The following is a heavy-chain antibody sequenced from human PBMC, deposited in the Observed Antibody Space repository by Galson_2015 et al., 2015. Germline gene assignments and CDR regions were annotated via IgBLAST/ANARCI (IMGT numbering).Heavy chain of an antibody. Sequence: SLRLSCAASGFTFSDYYMSWIRQAPGKGLEWVSYISSSGSTIYYADSVKGRFTISRDNAKNSLYLQMNSLRAEDTAVYYCARELAVAGQPFDYWGQGTLVTVSS. CDR2: ISSSGSTI. D-gene: IGHD6-19*01. CDR1: GFTFSDYY. V-gene: IGHV3-11*01. J-gene: IGHJ4*02. CDR3: ARELAVAGQPFDY.